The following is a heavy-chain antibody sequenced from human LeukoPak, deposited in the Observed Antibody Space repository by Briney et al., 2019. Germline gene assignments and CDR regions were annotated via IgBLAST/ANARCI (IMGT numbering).Heavy chain of an antibody. CDR2: ISAYNGNT. Sequence: ASVKVSCKASGYTFTSYGISWVRQAPGQGLEWMGWISAYNGNTNYAQKLQGRVTMTTDTSTSTAYMELRSLRSDDTAVYYCAKVRFVLIRYFDWLLPLDYWGQGTLVTVSS. CDR1: GYTFTSYG. J-gene: IGHJ4*02. V-gene: IGHV1-18*04. D-gene: IGHD3-9*01. CDR3: AKVRFVLIRYFDWLLPLDY.